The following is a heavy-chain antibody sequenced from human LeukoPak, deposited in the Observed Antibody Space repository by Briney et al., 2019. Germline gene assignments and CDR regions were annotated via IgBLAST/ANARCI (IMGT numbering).Heavy chain of an antibody. Sequence: GESLKISCQGSGYAFTDYYIGWVRQLPGKGLEWMGIIYPADSDTRYSPSFQGQVTISADKSISTAYLRWRSLKASDTAIYFCARQRRYCGGDCYSGYFDYWGQGTLVTVSS. V-gene: IGHV5-51*01. D-gene: IGHD2-21*02. CDR2: IYPADSDT. CDR1: GYAFTDYY. J-gene: IGHJ4*02. CDR3: ARQRRYCGGDCYSGYFDY.